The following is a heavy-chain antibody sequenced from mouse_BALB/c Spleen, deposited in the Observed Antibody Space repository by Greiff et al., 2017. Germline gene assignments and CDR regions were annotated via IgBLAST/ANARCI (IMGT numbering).Heavy chain of an antibody. D-gene: IGHD2-2*01. CDR2: IRNKANGYTT. CDR1: GFTFTDYY. CDR3: ARDDGYDGYAMDY. J-gene: IGHJ4*01. Sequence: EVKVVESGGGLVQPGGSLRLSCATSGFTFTDYYMSWVRQPPGKALEWLGFIRNKANGYTTEYSASVKGRFTISRDNSQSILYLQMNTLRAEDSATYYCARDDGYDGYAMDYWGQGTSVTVSS. V-gene: IGHV7-3*02.